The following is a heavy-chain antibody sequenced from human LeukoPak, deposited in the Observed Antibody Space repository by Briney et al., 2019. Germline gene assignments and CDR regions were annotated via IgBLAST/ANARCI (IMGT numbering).Heavy chain of an antibody. Sequence: GGSLRLSCAASGFTFSSYEMNWVRQAPGKGLEWVSYISSSGSTIYYADSVKGRFTISRDNAKNSLYLQMNSLRAEDTAVYYCASSDSGWFDYWGREPWSPSPQ. V-gene: IGHV3-48*03. J-gene: IGHJ4*02. CDR3: ASSDSGWFDY. CDR1: GFTFSSYE. D-gene: IGHD6-19*01. CDR2: ISSSGSTI.